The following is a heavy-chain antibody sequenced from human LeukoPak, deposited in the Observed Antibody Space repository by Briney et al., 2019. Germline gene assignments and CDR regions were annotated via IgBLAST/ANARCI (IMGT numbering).Heavy chain of an antibody. Sequence: PVGSLRLSCTASGFTFSTYWMIWARQAPGKGLEWVANINQDGSQIYYAGSVEGRFTISRDNAKDSLLLQMNSLRAEDTALYYCASSSYSSSSFWGQGTLVTVSS. CDR2: INQDGSQI. D-gene: IGHD6-6*01. J-gene: IGHJ4*02. CDR1: GFTFSTYW. CDR3: ASSSYSSSSF. V-gene: IGHV3-7*01.